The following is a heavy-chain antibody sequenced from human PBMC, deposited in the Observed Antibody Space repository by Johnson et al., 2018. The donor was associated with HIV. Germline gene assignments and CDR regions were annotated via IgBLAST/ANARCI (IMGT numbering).Heavy chain of an antibody. CDR3: AKDQSVYNFWGPDAFDI. Sequence: VQLVESGGGLVQPGGSLRLSCAASGFIVSSNYMSWVRQAPGKGLEWVSAISGSGGSTYYADSVKGRFTISRDNSKNTLYLQMNSLRAEDTAVYYCAKDQSVYNFWGPDAFDIWGQGTVVTVSS. CDR1: GFIVSSNY. J-gene: IGHJ3*02. V-gene: IGHV3-23*04. D-gene: IGHD3-3*01. CDR2: ISGSGGST.